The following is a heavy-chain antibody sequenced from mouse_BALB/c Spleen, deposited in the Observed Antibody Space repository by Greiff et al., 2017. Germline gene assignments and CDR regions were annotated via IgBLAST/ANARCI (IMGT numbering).Heavy chain of an antibody. V-gene: IGHV5-6-5*01. CDR2: ISSGGST. J-gene: IGHJ4*01. Sequence: EVQVVESGGGLVKPGGSLKLSCAASGFTFSSYAMSWVRQTPEKRLEWVASISSGGSTYYPDSVKGRFTISRDNARNILYLQMSSLRSEDTAMYYCARLFYYGSSYGDAMDYWGQGTSVTVSS. CDR1: GFTFSSYA. CDR3: ARLFYYGSSYGDAMDY. D-gene: IGHD1-1*01.